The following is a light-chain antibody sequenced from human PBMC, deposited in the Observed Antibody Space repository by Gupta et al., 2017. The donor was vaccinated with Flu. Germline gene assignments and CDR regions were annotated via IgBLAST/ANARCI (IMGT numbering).Light chain of an antibody. CDR3: QQSYSIPYT. J-gene: IGKJ2*01. CDR1: QNINTF. CDR2: AAF. V-gene: IGKV1-39*01. Sequence: DIQMTQSPSSLSASVGDRVTITCRASQNINTFLNWYQQKPGKAPKLLIYAAFSLQSVGPSRFSGSKSGTDFILTISSLQPEDFATYYCQQSYSIPYTFGQGTKLEIK.